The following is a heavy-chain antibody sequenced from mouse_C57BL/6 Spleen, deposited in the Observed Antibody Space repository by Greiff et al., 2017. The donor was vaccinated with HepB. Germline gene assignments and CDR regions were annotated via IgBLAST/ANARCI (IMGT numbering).Heavy chain of an antibody. D-gene: IGHD2-1*01. CDR3: ARFHYGKEDFDV. Sequence: QVQLQQPGAELVMPGASVKLSCKASGYTFTSYWMHWVKQRPGQGLEWIGEIDPSDSYTNYNQKFKGKSTLTVDKSSSTAYMQLSSLTSEDSAVYYCARFHYGKEDFDVWGTGTTVTVSS. CDR2: IDPSDSYT. V-gene: IGHV1-69*01. CDR1: GYTFTSYW. J-gene: IGHJ1*03.